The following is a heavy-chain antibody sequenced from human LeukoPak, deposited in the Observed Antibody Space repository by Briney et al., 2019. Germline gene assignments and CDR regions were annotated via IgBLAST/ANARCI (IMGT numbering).Heavy chain of an antibody. J-gene: IGHJ4*02. V-gene: IGHV3-48*03. Sequence: GGSPRLSCAASGFTFSSYEMNWVRQAPGKGLEWVSYISSSGSTIYYADSVKGRFTISRDNAKNSLYLQMNSLRAEDTAVYYCARDEYYYDSSSGGYFDYWGQGTLVTVSS. CDR1: GFTFSSYE. CDR2: ISSSGSTI. CDR3: ARDEYYYDSSSGGYFDY. D-gene: IGHD3-22*01.